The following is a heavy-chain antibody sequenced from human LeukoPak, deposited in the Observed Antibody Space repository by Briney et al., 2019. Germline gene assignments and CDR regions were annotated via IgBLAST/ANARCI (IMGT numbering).Heavy chain of an antibody. CDR1: GYTFTSYG. CDR2: ISAYNGNT. D-gene: IGHD2-2*01. V-gene: IGHV1-18*01. Sequence: ASVTVSCKASGYTFTSYGISWVRQVPGQGLEWMGWISAYNGNTNYAQKLQGRVTMTTDTSTSTAYMELRSLRSDDTAVYYCARVGPVVVPAASDYWGQGTLVTVSS. J-gene: IGHJ4*02. CDR3: ARVGPVVVPAASDY.